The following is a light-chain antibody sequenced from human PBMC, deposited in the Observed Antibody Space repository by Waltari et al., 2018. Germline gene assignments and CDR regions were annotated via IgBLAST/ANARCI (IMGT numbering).Light chain of an antibody. J-gene: IGLJ2*01. V-gene: IGLV1-40*01. Sequence: QSVLTQPPSVSGAPGQRVTISCTGSTPNIGAEYDVHWDQQLPGTAPKLLISGNSTRPSGVPDRFSGSKSGTSASLAITGLQAEDEADYYCQSFDSSLSVVFGGGTKLTVV. CDR1: TPNIGAEYD. CDR2: GNS. CDR3: QSFDSSLSVV.